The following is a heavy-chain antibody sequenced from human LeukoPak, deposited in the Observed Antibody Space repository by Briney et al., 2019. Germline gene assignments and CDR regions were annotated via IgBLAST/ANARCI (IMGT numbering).Heavy chain of an antibody. D-gene: IGHD2-2*01. J-gene: IGHJ6*02. CDR2: INPNSGGT. CDR1: GYTFTGYY. V-gene: IGHV1-2*04. CDR3: AVGYAHGYYYYGMDV. Sequence: ASVKVSCKASGYTFTGYYMHWVRQAPGQGLEWMGWINPNSGGTNYAQKFQGWVTMTRDTSISTAYMELSRLRSDDTAVYYCAVGYAHGYYYYGMDVWGQGTTVTVSS.